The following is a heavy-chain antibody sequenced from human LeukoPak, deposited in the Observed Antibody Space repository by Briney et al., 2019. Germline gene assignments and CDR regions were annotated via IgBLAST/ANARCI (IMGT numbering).Heavy chain of an antibody. J-gene: IGHJ4*02. CDR3: AKDKNYDSRGIDY. CDR2: ISWNSGTI. D-gene: IGHD3-22*01. Sequence: GGSLRLSCAASGFTFDDYGMSWVRQAPGKGLEWVSGISWNSGTIGYADSVKGRFTISRDNAKNPLYLQMNRLRAEDTALYYCAKDKNYDSRGIDYWGQGTLVTVSS. V-gene: IGHV3-9*01. CDR1: GFTFDDYG.